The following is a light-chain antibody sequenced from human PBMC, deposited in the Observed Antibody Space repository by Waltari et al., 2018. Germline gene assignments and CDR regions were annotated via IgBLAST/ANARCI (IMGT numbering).Light chain of an antibody. CDR1: SSDVGGYNF. V-gene: IGLV2-14*01. J-gene: IGLJ2*01. Sequence: QSALTQPASVSGSPGQSITISCTGTSSDVGGYNFFSWYQQHPAKVPKLIIYEVNNRPSGVSNRFSGSKSGNTASLTISGLQAEDEADYYCSSYTRHETGIFGGGTKLTVL. CDR3: SSYTRHETGI. CDR2: EVN.